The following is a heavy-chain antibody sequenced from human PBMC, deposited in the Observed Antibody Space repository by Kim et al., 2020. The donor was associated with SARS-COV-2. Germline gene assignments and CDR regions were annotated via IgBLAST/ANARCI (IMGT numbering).Heavy chain of an antibody. CDR1: GFTFSNNS. Sequence: GGSLRLSCAASGFTFSNNSMTWVRQAPGKGLEWVSSIHDSGSRTYYADSVRGRFTISRDNSKNTLYLDMNNLRAEDTALYYCAKDNIDLPAPDFRGQGTLVTVSS. V-gene: IGHV3-23*01. D-gene: IGHD2-2*01. J-gene: IGHJ4*02. CDR2: IHDSGSRT. CDR3: AKDNIDLPAPDF.